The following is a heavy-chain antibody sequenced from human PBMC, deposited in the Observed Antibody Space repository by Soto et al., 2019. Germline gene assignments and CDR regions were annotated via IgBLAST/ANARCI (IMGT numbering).Heavy chain of an antibody. CDR3: AMVRDNQLLGWLDS. D-gene: IGHD2-2*01. CDR1: GGSISSYY. V-gene: IGHV4-59*01. J-gene: IGHJ5*01. Sequence: PSETLSLTCTVSGGSISSYYWSWIRQPPGKGLEWIGYIYYSGSTNYNPSLKSRVTISVDTSKNQFSLKLSSVTAADTAVYYCAMVRDNQLLGWLDSCGQGTLVIVSS. CDR2: IYYSGST.